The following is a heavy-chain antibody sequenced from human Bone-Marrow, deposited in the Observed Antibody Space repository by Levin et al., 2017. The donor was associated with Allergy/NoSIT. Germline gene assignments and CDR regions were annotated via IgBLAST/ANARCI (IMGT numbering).Heavy chain of an antibody. CDR2: IIWNSGTI. Sequence: GGSLRLSCAASGFTFDDYAMHWVRQAPGKGLEWVSGIIWNSGTIGYADSVKGRFTISRDNAKNSLYLQMYSLRAEDTALYYCAKDKYSSSDAAFDIWGQGTMVTVSS. J-gene: IGHJ3*02. V-gene: IGHV3-9*01. CDR1: GFTFDDYA. CDR3: AKDKYSSSDAAFDI. D-gene: IGHD6-6*01.